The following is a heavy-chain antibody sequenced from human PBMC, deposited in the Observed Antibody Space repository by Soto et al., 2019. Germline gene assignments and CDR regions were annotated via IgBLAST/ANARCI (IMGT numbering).Heavy chain of an antibody. CDR2: IWHDGSIQ. Sequence: QVHLVESGGAVVQPGRTLRLSCEAPGFTFSSFGMHWVRQSQGEGLEWVGVIWHDGSIQLYADSVKGRFTIARDNSKNTLYLQMNSLRAEDAAVYYCARDRGTVEVPPAFSWFDPWGQGTLVTVSS. J-gene: IGHJ5*02. D-gene: IGHD2-2*01. CDR3: ARDRGTVEVPPAFSWFDP. CDR1: GFTFSSFG. V-gene: IGHV3-33*01.